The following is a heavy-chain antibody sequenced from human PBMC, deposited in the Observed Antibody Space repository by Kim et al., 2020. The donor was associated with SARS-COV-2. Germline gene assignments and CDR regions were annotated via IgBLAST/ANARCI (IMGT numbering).Heavy chain of an antibody. V-gene: IGHV5-51*01. Sequence: YSPSFQGKVTISADKSIRTAYLQWSSLKASDTAMYYCARHVVGAHPIDYWGQGTLVTVSS. CDR3: ARHVVGAHPIDY. J-gene: IGHJ4*02. D-gene: IGHD1-26*01.